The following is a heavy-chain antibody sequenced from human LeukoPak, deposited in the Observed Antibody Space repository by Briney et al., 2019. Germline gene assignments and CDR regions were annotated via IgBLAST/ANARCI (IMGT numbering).Heavy chain of an antibody. D-gene: IGHD3-10*01. V-gene: IGHV1-18*01. CDR2: ISAYNGNT. Sequence: VASVKVSCKASGYTFTSYGISWVRQAPGQGLEWMGWISAYNGNTNYAQKLQGRVTMTTDTSTSTAYMELRSLKSDDTAVYYCARDRGYYGSGSYFDYWGQGTLVTVSS. J-gene: IGHJ4*02. CDR3: ARDRGYYGSGSYFDY. CDR1: GYTFTSYG.